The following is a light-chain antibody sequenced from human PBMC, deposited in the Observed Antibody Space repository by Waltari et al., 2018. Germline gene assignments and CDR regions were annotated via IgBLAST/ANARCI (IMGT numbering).Light chain of an antibody. V-gene: IGLV2-14*03. J-gene: IGLJ3*02. CDR3: SSYTSSRTRV. CDR1: SSDVGSYNY. Sequence: QSALTQPASVSGSPGQSITISCTGTSSDVGSYNYVSWYQQHPGKAPKLMIYDVSNRPSGVSTRFSGSKSGNTASLTSSGLQGEDEADYYCSSYTSSRTRVFGGGTKLTVL. CDR2: DVS.